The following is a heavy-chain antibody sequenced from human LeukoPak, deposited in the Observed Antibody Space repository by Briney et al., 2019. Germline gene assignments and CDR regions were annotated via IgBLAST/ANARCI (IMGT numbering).Heavy chain of an antibody. D-gene: IGHD3-22*01. CDR3: ARSRIANDSSGYYFRLAY. J-gene: IGHJ4*02. Sequence: PGGSLRLSCAASGFTFSNYAVHWVRQAPGKGLEWVAVISYDGSKKYYADSVKGRFTISRDNANYTLFLQMNSLSAEDTAVYYCARSRIANDSSGYYFRLAYWGQGTLVTVSS. CDR1: GFTFSNYA. CDR2: ISYDGSKK. V-gene: IGHV3-30*04.